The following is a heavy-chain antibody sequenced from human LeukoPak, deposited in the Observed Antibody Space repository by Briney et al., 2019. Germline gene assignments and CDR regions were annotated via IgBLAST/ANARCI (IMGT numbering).Heavy chain of an antibody. J-gene: IGHJ4*02. D-gene: IGHD6-19*01. Sequence: GGSLRLSCAASGFTFSSYAMSWVRQAPGKGLEWVSAISGSGGSTYYADSVKGRFTISRDNSKNTLYLQMNSLRVEDTAVYYCAKAVSSGWYYYFDYWGQGTLVTVSS. CDR3: AKAVSSGWYYYFDY. CDR1: GFTFSSYA. V-gene: IGHV3-23*01. CDR2: ISGSGGST.